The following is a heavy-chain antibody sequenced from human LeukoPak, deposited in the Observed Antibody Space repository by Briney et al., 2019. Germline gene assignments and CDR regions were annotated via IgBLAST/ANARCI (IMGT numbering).Heavy chain of an antibody. V-gene: IGHV4-4*07. J-gene: IGHJ4*02. CDR1: GDFIRSYW. Sequence: PSETLSLTCDVSGDFIRSYWWGWVRQPAGKGLEWIGRIYATGSTKFNPSLKSRLTMSMDTSTNQLSLKLSLNLTSVTAADTAVYFCARQGYTASYYFLDFWSQGTLVTVSP. CDR3: ARQGYTASYYFLDF. D-gene: IGHD1-26*01. CDR2: IYATGST.